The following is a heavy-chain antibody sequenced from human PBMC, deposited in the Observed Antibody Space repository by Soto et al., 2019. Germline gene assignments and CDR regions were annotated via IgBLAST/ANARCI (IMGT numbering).Heavy chain of an antibody. CDR2: INHSGST. J-gene: IGHJ6*02. Sequence: SETLSLTCAVYGGSFSGYYWSWIRQPPGKGLEWIGEINHSGSTNYNPSLKSRVTISVDTSKNQFSLKLSSVTAADTAVYYCARGGVTMVRGAITRHYYYYYGMDVWGQGTTVTVSS. V-gene: IGHV4-34*01. D-gene: IGHD3-10*01. CDR3: ARGGVTMVRGAITRHYYYYYGMDV. CDR1: GGSFSGYY.